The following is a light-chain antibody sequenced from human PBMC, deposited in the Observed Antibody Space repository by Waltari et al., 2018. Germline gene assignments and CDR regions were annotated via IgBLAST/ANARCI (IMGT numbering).Light chain of an antibody. CDR1: NIGSIS. J-gene: IGLJ2*01. V-gene: IGLV3-21*04. CDR2: YDA. CDR3: QVWDTGSDHVI. Sequence: SYVLTQPPSVSVAPGETARLSCGGNNIGSISVNWSQQKAGQAPVLVMSYDADRPSGIPERFSGSNSGNTATLTINRVEVGDEADYYCQVWDTGSDHVIFGGGTKLTV.